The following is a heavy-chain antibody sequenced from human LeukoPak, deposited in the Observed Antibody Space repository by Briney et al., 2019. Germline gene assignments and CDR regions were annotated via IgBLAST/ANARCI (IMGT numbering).Heavy chain of an antibody. CDR2: INPNSGGT. D-gene: IGHD6-19*01. J-gene: IGHJ4*02. CDR3: ASALSSGWPIYYFDY. CDR1: GYTFTGYY. Sequence: ASVKVSCKASGYTFTGYYMHWVRQAPGQGLEWMGWINPNSGGTNYAQKFQGRVTMTRDTSISTAYVELSRLRSDDTAVYYCASALSSGWPIYYFDYWGQGTLVTVSS. V-gene: IGHV1-2*02.